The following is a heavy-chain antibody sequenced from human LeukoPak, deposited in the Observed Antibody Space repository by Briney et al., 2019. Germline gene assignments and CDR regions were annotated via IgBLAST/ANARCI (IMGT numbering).Heavy chain of an antibody. Sequence: GGSLRLSCAASGFTFSSYSMNWVRQAPGKGLEWVSSISSSSSYIYYADSVKGRFTISRDNAKNSLYLQMNSLRAEDTAVYYCARGAKWAYYFDYWGQGTLVTVSS. CDR3: ARGAKWAYYFDY. CDR1: GFTFSSYS. J-gene: IGHJ4*02. D-gene: IGHD1-26*01. CDR2: ISSSSSYI. V-gene: IGHV3-21*01.